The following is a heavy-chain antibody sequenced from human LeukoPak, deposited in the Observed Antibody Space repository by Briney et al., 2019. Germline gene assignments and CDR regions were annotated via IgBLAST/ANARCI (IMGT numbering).Heavy chain of an antibody. CDR2: IYYTGST. CDR3: ARGGSSSSVWFDP. J-gene: IGHJ5*02. CDR1: GCSINSYF. V-gene: IGHV4-59*01. D-gene: IGHD6-13*01. Sequence: SETLSLTCIVSGCSINSYFWTWIRQPPGKGLQWIGYIYYTGSTNYNPSLKSRVTISLDTSKNQFSLNLRSVTAADTAVYYCARGGSSSSVWFDPWGPGTLVTVSS.